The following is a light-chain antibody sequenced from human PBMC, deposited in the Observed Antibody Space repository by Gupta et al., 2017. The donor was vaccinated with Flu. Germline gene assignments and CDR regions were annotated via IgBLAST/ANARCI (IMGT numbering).Light chain of an antibody. CDR3: AAWDDSRGGWV. CDR1: SSNIGSGY. Sequence: SVPTQPPSVSGSPGQGVTISCSGSSSNIGSGYVYWYQQHPGTSPEHLIYRNNQRPSGFPGRFSGSKSGTSATLAISRLRAEDEANYHCAAWDDSRGGWVFGGGTKLTVL. V-gene: IGLV1-47*01. CDR2: RNN. J-gene: IGLJ3*02.